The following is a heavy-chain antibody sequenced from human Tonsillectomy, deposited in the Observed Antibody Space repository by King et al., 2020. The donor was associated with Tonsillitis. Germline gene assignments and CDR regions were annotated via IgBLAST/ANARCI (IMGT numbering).Heavy chain of an antibody. Sequence: VQLVESGGGLVKPGGSLRLSCAASGFTFSSYSMNWVRQAPGKGLEWVSSISSSSSYIYYADSVKGRFTISRDNAKNSLYLQMNSLRAEDTAVYYCASERGGYCSGGSCYFERVPFDYWGQGTLVTVSS. V-gene: IGHV3-21*01. J-gene: IGHJ4*02. D-gene: IGHD2-15*01. CDR1: GFTFSSYS. CDR3: ASERGGYCSGGSCYFERVPFDY. CDR2: ISSSSSYI.